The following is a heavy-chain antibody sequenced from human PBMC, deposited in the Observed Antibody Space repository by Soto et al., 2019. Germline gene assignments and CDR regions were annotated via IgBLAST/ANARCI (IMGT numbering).Heavy chain of an antibody. CDR1: GLSVSDNY. Sequence: CGSLRLSCGASGLSVSDNYMGWVRQAPGRGLEWVSVMYAGGDTHYADSVKGRFTISRDKSENTLYLQMNSLRDEDTGVYFCVSRIPSWVFDYWGLGTMVTVSA. V-gene: IGHV3-53*01. J-gene: IGHJ4*01. D-gene: IGHD2-21*01. CDR3: VSRIPSWVFDY. CDR2: MYAGGDT.